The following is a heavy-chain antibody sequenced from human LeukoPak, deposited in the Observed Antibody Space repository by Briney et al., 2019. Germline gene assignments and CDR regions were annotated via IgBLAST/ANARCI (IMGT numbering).Heavy chain of an antibody. D-gene: IGHD3-16*01. CDR3: ANGGGGVITGEG. CDR1: GFTFSSYG. CDR2: ISGSGGNT. V-gene: IGHV3-23*01. Sequence: PGGTLTLSCAASGFTFSSYGMSWVRQAPGKGLEYLSAISGSGGNTYYADSVKGRFTISRDNSMNTVYLQMNSLRVDDTAVYFCANGGGGVITGEGWGQGTLVQVSS. J-gene: IGHJ4*02.